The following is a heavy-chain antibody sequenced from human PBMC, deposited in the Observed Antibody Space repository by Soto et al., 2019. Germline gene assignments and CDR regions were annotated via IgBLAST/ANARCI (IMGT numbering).Heavy chain of an antibody. J-gene: IGHJ6*02. CDR2: ISAYNGNT. Sequence: QVQLVQSGAEVKKPGASVKVSCKASGYTFTSYGISWVRQAPGQGLEWMGWISAYNGNTNYAQKLQGRVTMTTDTSTSTAYMELRSLRSDDTAVYYCAGVGRAHDSDYYYAYGMDVWGQGTTVTVSS. CDR1: GYTFTSYG. CDR3: AGVGRAHDSDYYYAYGMDV. V-gene: IGHV1-18*01. D-gene: IGHD1-1*01.